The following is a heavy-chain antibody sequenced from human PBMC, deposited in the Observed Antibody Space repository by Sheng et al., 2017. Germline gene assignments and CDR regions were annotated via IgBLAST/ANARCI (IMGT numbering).Heavy chain of an antibody. CDR3: AKDMEYSYGSGMIYYYGMDV. Sequence: EVQLVESGGGLVQPGRSLRLSCAASGFTFDDYAMHWVRQAPGKGLEWVSGISWNSGSIGYADSVKGRFTISRDNAKNSLYLQMNSLRAEDTALYYCAKDMEYSYGSGMIYYYGMDVWG. CDR2: ISWNSGSI. D-gene: IGHD5-18*01. J-gene: IGHJ6*01. CDR1: GFTFDDYA. V-gene: IGHV3-9*01.